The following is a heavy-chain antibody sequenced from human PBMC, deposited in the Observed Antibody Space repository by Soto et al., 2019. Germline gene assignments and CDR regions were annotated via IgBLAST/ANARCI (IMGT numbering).Heavy chain of an antibody. Sequence: EVQLLESGGGLVQPGGSLRLSCAASGFTFSSYAMSWVRQAPGKGLEWVSAISSSGGSTYYAASVKGRFTISRDNSKNPLYLQMNSHRAEDTAVYYCAKGSRPLVGAPLGYWCQGSLVTVAS. V-gene: IGHV3-23*01. CDR3: AKGSRPLVGAPLGY. CDR2: ISSSGGST. J-gene: IGHJ4*02. CDR1: GFTFSSYA. D-gene: IGHD1-26*01.